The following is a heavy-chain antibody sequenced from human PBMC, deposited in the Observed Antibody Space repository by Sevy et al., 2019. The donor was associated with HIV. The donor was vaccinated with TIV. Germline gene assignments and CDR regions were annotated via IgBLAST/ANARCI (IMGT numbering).Heavy chain of an antibody. CDR3: SKEGFGYNYDSSGNLDY. Sequence: WGSLRLSCGVSGFTFSSYAMSWVRQAPGKGLEWVSGISGSGGSTYYADSVKGRFTISRDNSKNTLYLQMTSLRAEDTAVYYCSKEGFGYNYDSSGNLDYWGQGTLVTVSS. J-gene: IGHJ4*02. D-gene: IGHD3-22*01. CDR2: ISGSGGST. CDR1: GFTFSSYA. V-gene: IGHV3-23*01.